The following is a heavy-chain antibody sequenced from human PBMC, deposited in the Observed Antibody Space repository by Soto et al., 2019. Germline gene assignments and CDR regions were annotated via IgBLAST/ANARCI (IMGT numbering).Heavy chain of an antibody. CDR3: ARRASTYYDFWSGYYGFDP. Sequence: PSETLSLTCTVSGGSISSSSYYWGRIRQPPGKGLEWVGSIYYSGSTYYNPSLKSRVTISVDTSKNQFSLKLSSVTAADTAVYYCARRASTYYDFWSGYYGFDPWGQGTLVTVSS. CDR2: IYYSGST. D-gene: IGHD3-3*01. V-gene: IGHV4-39*01. J-gene: IGHJ5*02. CDR1: GGSISSSSYY.